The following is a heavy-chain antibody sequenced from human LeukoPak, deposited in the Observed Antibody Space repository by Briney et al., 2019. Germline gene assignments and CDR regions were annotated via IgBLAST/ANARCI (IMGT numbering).Heavy chain of an antibody. Sequence: KPSETLSLTCTVSGGSISSYYWSWIRQPPGKGLEWIGYIFYSGSTNYNPSLKSRVTISVDTSKNQFSLKLSSVTAADTAVYYCATTAAGTMYYFDYWGQRTLVTVSS. J-gene: IGHJ4*02. D-gene: IGHD6-13*01. V-gene: IGHV4-59*08. CDR1: GGSISSYY. CDR3: ATTAAGTMYYFDY. CDR2: IFYSGST.